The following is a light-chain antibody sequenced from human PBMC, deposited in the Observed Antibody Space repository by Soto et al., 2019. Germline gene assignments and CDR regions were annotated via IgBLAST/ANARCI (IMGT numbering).Light chain of an antibody. CDR2: AAS. CDR1: QSIDNY. Sequence: DIQMTQSPSSLPASVRDRVTITCRASQSIDNYLNWYQQKPGKAPKLLIYAASSLQSGVPSRFSGSGSGTEFTLTISSLQPEDFATYYCQQSYNNARSFGQGTKVEIK. CDR3: QQSYNNARS. V-gene: IGKV1-39*01. J-gene: IGKJ1*01.